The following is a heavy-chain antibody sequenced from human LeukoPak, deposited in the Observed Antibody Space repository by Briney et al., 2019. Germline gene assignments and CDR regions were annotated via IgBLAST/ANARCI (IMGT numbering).Heavy chain of an antibody. V-gene: IGHV4-4*07. Sequence: PSETLSLTCTVSGGSISSYYWSWIRQPAGKGLEWIGRIYTSGSTNYNPSPKSRVTMSVDTSKNQFSLKLSSVTAADTAVYYCARELCGGDCYASYYYYMDVWGKGTTVTVSS. J-gene: IGHJ6*03. D-gene: IGHD2-21*01. CDR3: ARELCGGDCYASYYYYMDV. CDR2: IYTSGST. CDR1: GGSISSYY.